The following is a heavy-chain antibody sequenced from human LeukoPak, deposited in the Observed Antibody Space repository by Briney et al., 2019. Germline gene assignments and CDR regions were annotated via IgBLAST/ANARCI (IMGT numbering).Heavy chain of an antibody. D-gene: IGHD4-17*01. Sequence: PSETLSLTCTVSGGSIRSSYYYWSWIRQHPGKGLEWIGYIYYSGSTYYNPSLKSRVTISVDTSKNQFSLKLSSVTAADTAVYYCARSGDYGIIDYWGQGTLVTVSS. V-gene: IGHV4-31*03. CDR3: ARSGDYGIIDY. CDR2: IYYSGST. J-gene: IGHJ4*02. CDR1: GGSIRSSYYY.